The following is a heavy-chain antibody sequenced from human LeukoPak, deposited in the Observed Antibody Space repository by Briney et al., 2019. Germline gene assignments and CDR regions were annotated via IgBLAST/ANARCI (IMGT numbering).Heavy chain of an antibody. Sequence: SQTLSLTCTVSGGSISSGSYYWSWIRQPAGKGLEWIGRIYTSGSTNYNPSLKSRVTISVDTSKNQVSLKLSSVTAADTAVYYCARVGGGPQKWYFDYWGQGTLVTVSS. CDR3: ARVGGGPQKWYFDY. D-gene: IGHD1-26*01. CDR1: GGSISSGSYY. CDR2: IYTSGST. J-gene: IGHJ4*02. V-gene: IGHV4-61*02.